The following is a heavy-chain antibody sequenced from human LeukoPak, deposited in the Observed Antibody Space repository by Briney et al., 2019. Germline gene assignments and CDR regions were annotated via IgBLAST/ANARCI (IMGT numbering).Heavy chain of an antibody. Sequence: PSETLSLTCAVYGGSFSGYYWSWIRQPPGKGLEWIGEINHSGSTNYNPSLKSRVTISVDTSKNQFSLKLSSVTAADTAVYYCARYNRVYYDFRCGHYGREADAFDIWGQGTMVTGSS. V-gene: IGHV4-34*01. J-gene: IGHJ3*02. CDR3: ARYNRVYYDFRCGHYGREADAFDI. D-gene: IGHD3-3*01. CDR2: INHSGST. CDR1: GGSFSGYY.